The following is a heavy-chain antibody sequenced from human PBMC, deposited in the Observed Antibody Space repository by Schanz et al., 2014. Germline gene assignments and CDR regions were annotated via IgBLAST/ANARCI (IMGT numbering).Heavy chain of an antibody. J-gene: IGHJ4*02. CDR1: GFTFSSFG. D-gene: IGHD3-16*01. CDR3: ARGTPFLCDF. V-gene: IGHV3-21*01. CDR2: ITGGSTTYT. Sequence: VQLVESGGGVVQPGGSLRLSCAASGFTFSSFGMHWVRQAPGKGLEWVSCITGGSTTYTYYADSVKGRFTISRDSARNSLYLQMSSLRAEDTAVYYCARGTPFLCDFWGQGTLVTVSS.